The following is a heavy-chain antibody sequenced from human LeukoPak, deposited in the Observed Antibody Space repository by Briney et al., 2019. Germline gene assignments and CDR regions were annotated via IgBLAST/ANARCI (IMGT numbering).Heavy chain of an antibody. V-gene: IGHV1-69*05. CDR3: ARGYATNLYYYYGMDV. CDR2: IIPIFGTA. Sequence: ASVKVSCKASGGTFSSYAISWVRQAPGQGLEWMGGIIPIFGTANYAQKFQGRVTITTDESTSTAYMELSSLRSEDTAVYYCARGYATNLYYYYGMDVWGQGTTVTVSS. CDR1: GGTFSSYA. D-gene: IGHD2-2*01. J-gene: IGHJ6*02.